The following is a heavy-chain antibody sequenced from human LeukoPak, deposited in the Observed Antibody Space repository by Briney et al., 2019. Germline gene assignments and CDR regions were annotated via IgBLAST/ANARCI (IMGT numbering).Heavy chain of an antibody. D-gene: IGHD1-26*01. CDR1: GGSISSYY. Sequence: SETLSLTCTVSGGSISSYYWSWIRQPPGKGLEWIGYIYYSGSTNYYPSLKSRVTISVDTSKNQFSLKLSSVTAADTAVYYCARDKSYSGSYQRLDPWGQGTLVTVSS. CDR2: IYYSGST. J-gene: IGHJ5*02. V-gene: IGHV4-59*01. CDR3: ARDKSYSGSYQRLDP.